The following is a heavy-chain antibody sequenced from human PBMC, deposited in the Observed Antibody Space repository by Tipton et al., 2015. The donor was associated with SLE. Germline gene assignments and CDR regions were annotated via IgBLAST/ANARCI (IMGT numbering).Heavy chain of an antibody. CDR3: ARGGRSDY. Sequence: SLRLSCEASGFTFSKYAMSWVRQAPRKGLEWVSGISDSSGSTYYADSVKGRFTISRDTAKNSLYLQMNNVRVEDTAVYYCARGGRSDYWGQGTLVTVSS. V-gene: IGHV3-23*01. J-gene: IGHJ4*02. CDR1: GFTFSKYA. D-gene: IGHD2-15*01. CDR2: ISDSSGST.